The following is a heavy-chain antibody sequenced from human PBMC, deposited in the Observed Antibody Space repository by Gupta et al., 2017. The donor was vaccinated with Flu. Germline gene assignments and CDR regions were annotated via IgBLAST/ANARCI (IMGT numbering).Heavy chain of an antibody. CDR2: IKSKTDGGTT. Sequence: EVQLVESGGGLVKPGGSLRLSCAASRFTFRNAWVSWVRQAPGKGLEWVGRIKSKTDGGTTDYAAPVKGRFTISRDDSKNTRDLKMNSLKTEDTAVYYCTTGLGAPRSYLLYFDYWGQGTLVTVSS. CDR1: RFTFRNAW. D-gene: IGHD1-26*01. V-gene: IGHV3-15*01. CDR3: TTGLGAPRSYLLYFDY. J-gene: IGHJ4*02.